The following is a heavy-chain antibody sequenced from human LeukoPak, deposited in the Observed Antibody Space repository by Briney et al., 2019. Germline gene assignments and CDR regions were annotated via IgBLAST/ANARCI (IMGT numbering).Heavy chain of an antibody. CDR1: GYSFTTYW. CDR2: IQPGNPDI. D-gene: IGHD6-6*01. V-gene: IGHV5-51*01. J-gene: IGHJ4*02. CDR3: ARHEPRSSWGTFDY. Sequence: GESLKISCQGSGYSFTTYWIGWVRQVPGEGLEWMGIIQPGNPDIRYSPSFQGQVTISADQSITTAYLQWSSLKASDTAIYYCARHEPRSSWGTFDYWGLGTLVTVSS.